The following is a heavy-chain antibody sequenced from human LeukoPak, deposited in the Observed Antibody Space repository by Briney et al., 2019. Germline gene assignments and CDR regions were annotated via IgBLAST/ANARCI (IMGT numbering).Heavy chain of an antibody. V-gene: IGHV3-49*04. J-gene: IGHJ4*02. CDR2: IRSKAYGGTT. CDR3: TRDLDSSGWYWDY. Sequence: GGSLRLSCTASGFTFGDYAMSWVRQAPGQGLEWVGFIRSKAYGGTTEYAASVKGRFTISRDDSKSIAYLQMNSLKTEDTAVYYCTRDLDSSGWYWDYWGQGTLVTVSS. D-gene: IGHD6-19*01. CDR1: GFTFGDYA.